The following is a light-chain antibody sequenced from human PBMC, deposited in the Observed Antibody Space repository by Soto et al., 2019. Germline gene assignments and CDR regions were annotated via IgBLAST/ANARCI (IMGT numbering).Light chain of an antibody. CDR3: LQNRNWPRT. J-gene: IGKJ1*01. Sequence: EIVLTQSPGILSVSPGDRVTLSCRPSQDVDINLAWYQQRAGQPPRLLVYGASTKASGVPGRFSGRGSGTDFTLTISSLQSEDVAVYYCLQNRNWPRTFGQGTKVDIK. CDR1: QDVDIN. V-gene: IGKV3-15*01. CDR2: GAS.